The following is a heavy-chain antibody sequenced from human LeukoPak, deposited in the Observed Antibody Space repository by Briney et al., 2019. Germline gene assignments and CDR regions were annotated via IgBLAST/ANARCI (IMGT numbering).Heavy chain of an antibody. D-gene: IGHD1-26*01. Sequence: GGSLRLSCAASGFTFSNNDMHWVRQGPGKGLEWVSAIDTSGDTYYPGSVKGRFTISRENAKNILYLQMNSLRVGDTAVYYCTRGSTTVAFEIWGQGTLVTVSS. CDR2: IDTSGDT. V-gene: IGHV3-13*01. CDR1: GFTFSNND. J-gene: IGHJ4*02. CDR3: TRGSTTVAFEI.